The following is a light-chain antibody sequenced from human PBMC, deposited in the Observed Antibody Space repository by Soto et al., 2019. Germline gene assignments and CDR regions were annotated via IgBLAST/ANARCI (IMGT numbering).Light chain of an antibody. Sequence: EIVMTQSPATLSVSPGERATLSCRVSQSVSSNLACYQQKPGQAPMVLISGASTRATGIPGRFSGSASGTEFTLIIRSLQPQDFVVYYCQQYNNWPMTFGQGTKVEIK. J-gene: IGKJ1*01. CDR3: QQYNNWPMT. CDR2: GAS. CDR1: QSVSSN. V-gene: IGKV3-15*01.